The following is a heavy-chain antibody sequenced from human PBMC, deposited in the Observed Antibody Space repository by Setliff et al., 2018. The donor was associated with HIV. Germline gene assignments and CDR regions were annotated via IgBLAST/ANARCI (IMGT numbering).Heavy chain of an antibody. Sequence: ASVKVSCKASGYTFTNYYMHWVRQAPGQGLEWMGVINPTGHSTTYAQKFQGRVTMTRDTSTSTVFMVLSSLRSEDTAVYYCARDNLPYSSGSDVYYYGMDVWGQGTTVTVSS. V-gene: IGHV1-46*01. CDR1: GYTFTNYY. D-gene: IGHD6-19*01. CDR3: ARDNLPYSSGSDVYYYGMDV. J-gene: IGHJ6*02. CDR2: INPTGHST.